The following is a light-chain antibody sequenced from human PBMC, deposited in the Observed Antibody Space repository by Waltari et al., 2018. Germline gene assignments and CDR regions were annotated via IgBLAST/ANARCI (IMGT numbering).Light chain of an antibody. CDR2: NDN. J-gene: IGLJ3*02. CDR3: AAWDDSLHAWV. V-gene: IGLV1-44*01. Sequence: QSVLTQPPSGSGTPGQRVTISCSGGRSNIGSETVNWYPQLPGTAPKVPIYNDNQRPSGVPDRFSGSKSGTSASLAISGLQSEDEADYYCAAWDDSLHAWVFGGGTKLTVL. CDR1: RSNIGSET.